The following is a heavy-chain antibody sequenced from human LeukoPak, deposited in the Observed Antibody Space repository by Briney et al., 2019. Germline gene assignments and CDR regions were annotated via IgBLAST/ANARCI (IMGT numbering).Heavy chain of an antibody. CDR3: VVPDYAGRRDYYYFMDV. D-gene: IGHD4-17*01. CDR1: GFTFIIYD. V-gene: IGHV3-23*01. J-gene: IGHJ6*03. CDR2: MSGSGGST. Sequence: PGGSLRLSCAASGFTFIIYDRTWVRQAPGKGLEWVSGMSGSGGSTYYADSVKGRFSISRDNSKNTLYLQMNSQRAEDTAVYYCVVPDYAGRRDYYYFMDVWGKGTTVTVSS.